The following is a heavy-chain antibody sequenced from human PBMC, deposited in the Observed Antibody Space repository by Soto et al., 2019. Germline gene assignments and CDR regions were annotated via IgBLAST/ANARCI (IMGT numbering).Heavy chain of an antibody. J-gene: IGHJ4*02. CDR2: INGGNGNT. V-gene: IGHV1-3*01. CDR3: ARDPGYSYGYN. D-gene: IGHD5-18*01. CDR1: GNTVPNYA. Sequence: GASVKVSCKASGNTVPNYAIHWVRQAPGQRLEWMGWINGGNGNTYYSEHFQGRVTITADESTSTAYMELSSLRSEDTAVYYCARDPGYSYGYNWGQGTLVTVSS.